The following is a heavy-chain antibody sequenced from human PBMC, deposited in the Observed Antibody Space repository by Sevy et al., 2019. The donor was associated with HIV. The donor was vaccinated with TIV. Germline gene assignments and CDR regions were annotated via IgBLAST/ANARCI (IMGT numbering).Heavy chain of an antibody. CDR1: GFTFSSYG. V-gene: IGHV3-48*02. D-gene: IGHD6-13*01. CDR3: ARDIAAGTVGDY. CDR2: IGSSGTAI. Sequence: GGSLRLSCAASGFTFSSYGMNWVRQAPGKGLEWVSYIGSSGTAIYYADSVKGRFTISRDNAKNSLYLKMNSLRDEDTAVYYCARDIAAGTVGDYWGQGTLVTVSS. J-gene: IGHJ4*02.